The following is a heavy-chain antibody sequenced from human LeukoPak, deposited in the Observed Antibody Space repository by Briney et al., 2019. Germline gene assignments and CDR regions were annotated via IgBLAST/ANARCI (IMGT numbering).Heavy chain of an antibody. CDR2: IRYDGSNK. J-gene: IGHJ3*02. D-gene: IGHD1-26*01. V-gene: IGHV3-30*02. CDR3: ASWELLGPTPRTPDAFDI. CDR1: GFTFSSYG. Sequence: PGGSLRLSCAASGFTFSSYGMHWVRQAPGKGLEWVAFIRYDGSNKYYADSVKGRFTISRDNSKNTLYLQMNSLRAEDTAVYYCASWELLGPTPRTPDAFDIWGQGTMVTVSS.